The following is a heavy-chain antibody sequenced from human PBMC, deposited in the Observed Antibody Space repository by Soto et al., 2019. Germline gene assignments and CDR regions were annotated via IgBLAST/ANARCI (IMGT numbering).Heavy chain of an antibody. CDR3: ARVPIAAAGTYYYYYMDV. J-gene: IGHJ6*03. CDR1: GGSISSYY. V-gene: IGHV4-59*01. CDR2: IYYSGST. Sequence: PSETLSLTCTVSGGSISSYYWSWIRQPPGKGLEWIGYIYYSGSTNYNPSLKSRVTISVDTSKNQFSLKLSSVTAADTAVYYCARVPIAAAGTYYYYYMDVWGKGTTVT. D-gene: IGHD6-13*01.